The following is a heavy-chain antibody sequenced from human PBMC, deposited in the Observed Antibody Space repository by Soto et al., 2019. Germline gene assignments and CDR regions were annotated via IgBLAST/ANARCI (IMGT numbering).Heavy chain of an antibody. V-gene: IGHV4-31*03. CDR3: ARGGMGALALGGFDP. D-gene: IGHD1-26*01. CDR2: INYSGST. Sequence: QVQLQESGPGLVKPSQTLSLTCTVSGGAISSGGHNWNWIRQHPEKGLEWIAYINYSGSTYYNPSLKSRLTISVDTSKNQFSLKLSSVTAADTAVYYCARGGMGALALGGFDPWGQGTLVTVSS. J-gene: IGHJ5*02. CDR1: GGAISSGGHN.